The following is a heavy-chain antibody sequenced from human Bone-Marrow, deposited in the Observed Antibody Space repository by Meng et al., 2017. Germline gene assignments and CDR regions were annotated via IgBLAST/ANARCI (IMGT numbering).Heavy chain of an antibody. V-gene: IGHV1-18*01. J-gene: IGHJ4*02. CDR1: GYTFTDHG. D-gene: IGHD3-10*01. CDR3: ARVYYYSGSRYFDS. CDR2: ISPYNGNT. Sequence: QVQLVQSGVVVKQPGASVQASCKASGYTFTDHGITWGRQAPGQGLEWMGWISPYNGNTIFAQNLQGRVTMTTDTSTTTAYMELKILTSDDTAIYYCARVYYYSGSRYFDSWGQGTLVTVFS.